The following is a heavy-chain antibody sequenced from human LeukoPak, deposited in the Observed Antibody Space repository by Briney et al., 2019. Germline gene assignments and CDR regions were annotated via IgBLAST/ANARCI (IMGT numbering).Heavy chain of an antibody. D-gene: IGHD3-22*01. CDR1: GFSLSSYA. CDR3: ARNYYDNTGYYRDAFDV. Sequence: GGSLRLSCATSGFSLSSYAMSWVRQAPGKGLEWVSFISSSGSFMYYADSLKGRFTVSRDNAKNSLFLQMNSLRAEDTAVYYCARNYYDNTGYYRDAFDVWGQGTMVTVSS. V-gene: IGHV3-21*01. J-gene: IGHJ3*01. CDR2: ISSSGSFM.